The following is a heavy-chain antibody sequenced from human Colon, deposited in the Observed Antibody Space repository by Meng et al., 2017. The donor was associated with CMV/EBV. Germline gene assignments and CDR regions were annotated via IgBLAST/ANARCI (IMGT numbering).Heavy chain of an antibody. CDR1: GFTFSDYF. Sequence: GSLRLSCAASGFTFSDYFMTWIRQAPGKGLEWIGSIYYSGSTYYNPSLKSRVTISVDTSKNQFSLKLSSVTAADTAVYYCARDCSSTSCYLDYWGQGTLVTVSS. CDR3: ARDCSSTSCYLDY. D-gene: IGHD2-2*01. J-gene: IGHJ4*02. V-gene: IGHV4-38-2*02. CDR2: IYYSGST.